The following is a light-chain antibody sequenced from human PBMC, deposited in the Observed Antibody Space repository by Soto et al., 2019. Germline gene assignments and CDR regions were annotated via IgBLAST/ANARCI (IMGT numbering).Light chain of an antibody. J-gene: IGKJ1*01. CDR1: QSIRSNY. V-gene: IGKV3-20*01. CDR2: GAF. CDR3: QQYGSSPVT. Sequence: EIVLTDSPGTLSLPQGERATLSCRASQSIRSNYLAWYQQKPGQAPRFLIYGAFSRATGIPDRFSGSGSGTDFTLTISRLEPEDFAVNYCQQYGSSPVTFGQGTKVDIK.